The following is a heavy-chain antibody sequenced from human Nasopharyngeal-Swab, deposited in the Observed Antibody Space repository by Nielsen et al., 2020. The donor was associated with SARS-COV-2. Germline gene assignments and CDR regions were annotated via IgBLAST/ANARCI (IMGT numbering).Heavy chain of an antibody. V-gene: IGHV1-2*06. J-gene: IGHJ4*02. CDR2: INPNNGGT. CDR3: ARDPITGTTEAENPPFDY. D-gene: IGHD1-20*01. Sequence: WVRQAPGQGLEWMGRINPNNGGTNYAQKFQGRVTMSRDTSTSTVYMELSSLRSEDTAVYYCARDPITGTTEAENPPFDYWGQGTLVTVSS.